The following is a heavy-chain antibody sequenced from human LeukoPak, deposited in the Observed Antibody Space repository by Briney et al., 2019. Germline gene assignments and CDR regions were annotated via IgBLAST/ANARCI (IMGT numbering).Heavy chain of an antibody. J-gene: IGHJ4*02. D-gene: IGHD2-2*01. V-gene: IGHV3-33*01. CDR2: IWYDGSNK. CDR1: GFTFSSYG. CDR3: ARATRYYCSSTSCPIDY. Sequence: GGSLRLSCAASGFTFSSYGMHWVRQAPGKGLEWVAVIWYDGSNKYYADSVKGRFTISRDNSKNTLYLQMNSRRAEDTAVYYCARATRYYCSSTSCPIDYWGQGTLVTVSS.